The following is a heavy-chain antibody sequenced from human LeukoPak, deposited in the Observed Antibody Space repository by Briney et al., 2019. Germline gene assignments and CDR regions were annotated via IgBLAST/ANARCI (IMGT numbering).Heavy chain of an antibody. J-gene: IGHJ4*02. Sequence: QAGGSLRLPCAASGFTFSSYWMNWARQAPGKGLEWVASINHNGNVNYYVDSVKGRFTISRDNAENSLYLQMNSLRAEDTAVYYCARVIPGGWLPDFWGQGILVTVSS. CDR1: GFTFSSYW. CDR2: INHNGNVN. D-gene: IGHD6-19*01. V-gene: IGHV3-7*01. CDR3: ARVIPGGWLPDF.